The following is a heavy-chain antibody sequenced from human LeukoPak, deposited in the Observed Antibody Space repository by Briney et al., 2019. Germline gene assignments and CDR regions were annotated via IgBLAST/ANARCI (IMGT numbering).Heavy chain of an antibody. CDR1: GFTFSSYA. V-gene: IGHV3-23*01. CDR2: ISGSGGST. J-gene: IGHJ4*02. D-gene: IGHD1-26*01. Sequence: PGGSLRLSCAAAGFTFSSYAMSWVRQAPGKGLEWVSAISGSGGSTYYADSVKGRFTMSRDNSKNTLYLQMNSLRAEDTAVCYCAKDLIVGATTNWGQGTLVTVSS. CDR3: AKDLIVGATTN.